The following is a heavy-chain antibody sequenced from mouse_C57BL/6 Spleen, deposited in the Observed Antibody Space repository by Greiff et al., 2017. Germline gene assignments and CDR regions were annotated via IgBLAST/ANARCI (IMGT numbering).Heavy chain of an antibody. CDR3: ATVAY. J-gene: IGHJ3*01. CDR1: GFTFSDYG. CDR2: ISSGSSTI. Sequence: EVHLVESGGGLVKPGGSLKLSCAASGFTFSDYGMHWVRQAPEKGLEWVAYISSGSSTIYYADTVKGHFTISRDNAKNTLYLRMTSLRSEDTAMYYCATVAYWGQGTLVTVSA. V-gene: IGHV5-17*01.